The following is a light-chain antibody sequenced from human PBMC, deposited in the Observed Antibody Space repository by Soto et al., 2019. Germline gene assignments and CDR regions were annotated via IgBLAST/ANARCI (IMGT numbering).Light chain of an antibody. V-gene: IGKV1-8*01. CDR1: QDIGTY. CDR3: QQYNTYSKT. CDR2: DAS. J-gene: IGKJ1*01. Sequence: AIRMTQSPSSFSASTGDRVSITCRATQDIGTYLAWYQQIPGKAPKLLIYDASTLQTGVPSRFSGSGSGTDFTLTISYLQSEDFGTYYCQQYNTYSKTFGQGTKV.